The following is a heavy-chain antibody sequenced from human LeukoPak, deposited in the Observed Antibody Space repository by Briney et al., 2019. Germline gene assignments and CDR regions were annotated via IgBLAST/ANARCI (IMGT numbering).Heavy chain of an antibody. CDR2: INHSGST. CDR1: GGSFSGYY. V-gene: IGHV4-34*01. D-gene: IGHD3-10*01. Sequence: SETLSLTCAVYGGSFSGYYWSWIRQPPGKGLEWIGEINHSGSTNYNPSLKSRVTISVDTSKNQFSLKLSSVTVADTAVYYCARTLRTPAITMVRGSWFDPWGQGTLVTVSS. J-gene: IGHJ5*02. CDR3: ARTLRTPAITMVRGSWFDP.